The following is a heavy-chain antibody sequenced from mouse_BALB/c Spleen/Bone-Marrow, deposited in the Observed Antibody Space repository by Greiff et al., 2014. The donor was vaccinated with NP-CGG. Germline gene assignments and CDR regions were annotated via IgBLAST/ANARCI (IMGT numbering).Heavy chain of an antibody. V-gene: IGHV1S41*01. J-gene: IGHJ3*01. CDR1: GYTFTSYW. CDR3: ARGSYYYGSSSPWFAY. CDR2: IPPGSGTT. D-gene: IGHD1-1*01. Sequence: DMVKPGASVKLSCKASGYTFTSYWISWIKQRPGQGLEWIGRIPPGSGTTYYNEMFKGKATLTVDTSSTTAYIQISSLSSEDSAVYFCARGSYYYGSSSPWFAYWGQGTLVTVSA.